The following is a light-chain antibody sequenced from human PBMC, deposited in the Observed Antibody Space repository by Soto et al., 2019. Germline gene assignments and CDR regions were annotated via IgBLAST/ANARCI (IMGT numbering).Light chain of an antibody. Sequence: DIQMTQSPSTLSASVGDRVTITRRASQSISKWLAWYQQKPGTAPKLLIYRASSLESGVPSMFSGSGSGTEFTLTISSLQPADFATYYCQQYGGTFGQGTKVEIK. CDR2: RAS. CDR3: QQYGGT. CDR1: QSISKW. J-gene: IGKJ1*01. V-gene: IGKV1-5*03.